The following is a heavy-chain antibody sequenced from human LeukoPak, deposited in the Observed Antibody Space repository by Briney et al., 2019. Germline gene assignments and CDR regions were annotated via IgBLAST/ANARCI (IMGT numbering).Heavy chain of an antibody. Sequence: SVEVSCKASGGTFSSYAISWVRQAPGQGLEWMGGIIPIFGTANYAQKFQGTVTITADESTSTAYMELSSLRSEDTAVYYCARDDCSGGSCYFDYWGQGTLVTVSS. CDR2: IIPIFGTA. D-gene: IGHD2-15*01. J-gene: IGHJ4*02. CDR3: ARDDCSGGSCYFDY. CDR1: GGTFSSYA. V-gene: IGHV1-69*13.